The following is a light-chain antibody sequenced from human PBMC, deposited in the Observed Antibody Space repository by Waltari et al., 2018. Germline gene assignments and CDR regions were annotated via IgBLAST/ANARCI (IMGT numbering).Light chain of an antibody. Sequence: DIQMTQSPSTLSASVGDRVTITCRASQSISGWLAWYQQKPGRAPTLLLYKASTLESGVPSRVSGSWSDREFTLTISSLQPDDSATYYCHQYNNYPLTFGGGTKVEV. CDR3: HQYNNYPLT. CDR1: QSISGW. CDR2: KAS. V-gene: IGKV1-5*03. J-gene: IGKJ4*01.